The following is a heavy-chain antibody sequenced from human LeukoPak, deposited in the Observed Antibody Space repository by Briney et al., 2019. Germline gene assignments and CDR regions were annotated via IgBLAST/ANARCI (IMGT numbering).Heavy chain of an antibody. Sequence: PSETLSLTCTVSGASISSYYWSWIRQPAGKGLEWIGRIYTSGSTNYNPSLKSRVTMSVDTSKNQFSLKLSSVTAADTAMYYCARGYDYVWRSYRSGYFDYWGQGTLVTVSS. CDR2: IYTSGST. J-gene: IGHJ4*02. CDR1: GASISSYY. CDR3: ARGYDYVWRSYRSGYFDY. V-gene: IGHV4-4*07. D-gene: IGHD3-16*02.